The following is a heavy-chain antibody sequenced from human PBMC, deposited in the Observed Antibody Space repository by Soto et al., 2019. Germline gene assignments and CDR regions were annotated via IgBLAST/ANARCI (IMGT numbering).Heavy chain of an antibody. J-gene: IGHJ6*02. CDR3: AREGVRGMDV. D-gene: IGHD3-16*01. Sequence: ASAKVSCKASGHTFTSYDINWVRQATGQGLEWKGKMNPNSGNTEYAQKIQGRNPMTRNTSQSTAYMELSSQRTEETTEYQRAREGVRGMDVWGQGTTVTVSS. V-gene: IGHV1-8*01. CDR1: GHTFTSYD. CDR2: MNPNSGNT.